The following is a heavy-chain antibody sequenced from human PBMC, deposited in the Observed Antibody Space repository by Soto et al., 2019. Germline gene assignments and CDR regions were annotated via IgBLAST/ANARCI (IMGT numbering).Heavy chain of an antibody. Sequence: QLQLQESGPGLVKPSETLSLTCTVSGGSISSSSYYWGWIRQPPGKGLEWIGSIYYSGSTYYNPSLKSRVTISVDTSKNQFSLKLSSVTAADTAVYYCARHADHPYYYDSSGYFDYWGQGTLVTVSS. CDR3: ARHADHPYYYDSSGYFDY. J-gene: IGHJ4*02. CDR2: IYYSGST. CDR1: GGSISSSSYY. D-gene: IGHD3-22*01. V-gene: IGHV4-39*01.